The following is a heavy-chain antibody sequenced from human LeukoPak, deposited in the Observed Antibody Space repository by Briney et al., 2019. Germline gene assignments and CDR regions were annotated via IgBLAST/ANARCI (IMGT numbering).Heavy chain of an antibody. Sequence: PSETLSLTCTVSGGSISSSYGSWLRQPPGEGLEWSAYIHYSGSTNYNPSLKSRVTISVATSKNQFSLKLSSVTATDTAVYYCARQYGSYSSFDYWGQGTLVTVSS. CDR3: ARQYGSYSSFDY. D-gene: IGHD4-23*01. J-gene: IGHJ4*02. CDR1: GGSISSSY. CDR2: IHYSGST. V-gene: IGHV4-59*08.